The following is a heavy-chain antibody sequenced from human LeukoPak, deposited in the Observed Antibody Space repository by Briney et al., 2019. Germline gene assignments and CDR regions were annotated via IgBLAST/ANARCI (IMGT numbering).Heavy chain of an antibody. Sequence: GGSLRLSCAASGFTFGSSAMSWVRQAPGKGPEWVSTFSRIGPDTYYADSVKGRFTIFRDNSKNTLYLQMNSLRAEDTAVYYCAKGSLGSWYYFDYWGQGTLVTVSS. J-gene: IGHJ4*02. CDR3: AKGSLGSWYYFDY. D-gene: IGHD6-13*01. V-gene: IGHV3-23*01. CDR1: GFTFGSSA. CDR2: FSRIGPDT.